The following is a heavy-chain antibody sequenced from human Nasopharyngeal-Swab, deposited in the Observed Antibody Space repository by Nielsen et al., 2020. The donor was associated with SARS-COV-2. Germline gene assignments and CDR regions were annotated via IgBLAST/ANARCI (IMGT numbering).Heavy chain of an antibody. V-gene: IGHV4-39*01. CDR3: ARYRPDCSSTSCYISHYYYMDV. J-gene: IGHJ6*03. Sequence: SRQCPGQGLEGVGSFYYSGSTYYNPSLKSRVTISVDTSKTQFSLKLSSVTAADTAVYYCARYRPDCSSTSCYISHYYYMDVWGKGTTVTVSS. D-gene: IGHD2-2*02. CDR2: FYYSGST.